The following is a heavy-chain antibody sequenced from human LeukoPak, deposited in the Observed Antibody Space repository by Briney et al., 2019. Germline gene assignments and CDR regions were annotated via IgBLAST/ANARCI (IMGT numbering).Heavy chain of an antibody. CDR1: GGSLSSYY. J-gene: IGHJ4*02. V-gene: IGHV4-59*08. D-gene: IGHD4-17*01. CDR3: ARWVLTPGDYYFDY. CDR2: IYYSGST. Sequence: SETLSLTCTVSGGSLSSYYWSWIRQPPGKGLEWIGYIYYSGSTNYNPSLKSRVTISVDTSKNQFSLKLSSVTAADTAVYYCARWVLTPGDYYFDYWGQGTLVTVSS.